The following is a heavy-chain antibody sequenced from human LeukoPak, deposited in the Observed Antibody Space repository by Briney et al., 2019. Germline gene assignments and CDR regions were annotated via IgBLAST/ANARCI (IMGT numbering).Heavy chain of an antibody. D-gene: IGHD4-17*01. CDR2: IIPILGMA. V-gene: IGHV1-69*04. Sequence: SSVTVSCKSSGCTFSSYAISLLRQAPGQGLEWLGMIIPILGMANYAQKFQGRVTIIADKSTSTAYMELSSLRSEDTAMYSCARDRHVTKVTKNWLDPWGEGTLVTVSS. CDR3: ARDRHVTKVTKNWLDP. CDR1: GCTFSSYA. J-gene: IGHJ5*02.